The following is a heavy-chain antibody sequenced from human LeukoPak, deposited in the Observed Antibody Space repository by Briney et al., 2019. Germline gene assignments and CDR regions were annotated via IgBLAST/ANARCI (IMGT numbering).Heavy chain of an antibody. CDR2: ISSSGSTI. J-gene: IGHJ4*02. CDR1: GFTFSDYY. V-gene: IGHV3-11*04. D-gene: IGHD5-12*01. CDR3: ARDMGSGYSDY. Sequence: GGSLRLSCAASGFTFSDYYMSWIRQAPGKGLEWVSYISSSGSTIYYADSVKGRFTVSRDNSKNTLYLQMNSLRAEDTAVYYCARDMGSGYSDYWGPGTLVTVSS.